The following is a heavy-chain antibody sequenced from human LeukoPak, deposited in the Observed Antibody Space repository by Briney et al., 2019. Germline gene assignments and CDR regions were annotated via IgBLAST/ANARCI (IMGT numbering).Heavy chain of an antibody. J-gene: IGHJ5*02. CDR1: GYTFTSYG. CDR2: ISAYNGNT. D-gene: IGHD3-9*01. V-gene: IGHV1-18*01. Sequence: ASVKVSCKASGYTFTSYGISWVRQAPGQGLEWMGWISAYNGNTNYAQKLQGRVTMTTDTSTSTAYMELRSLRSDDTAVYYCARVDVGDILTGPYNWFDPWDQGTLVTVSS. CDR3: ARVDVGDILTGPYNWFDP.